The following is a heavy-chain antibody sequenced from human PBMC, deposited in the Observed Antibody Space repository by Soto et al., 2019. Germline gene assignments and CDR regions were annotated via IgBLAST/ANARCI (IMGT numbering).Heavy chain of an antibody. Sequence: QVQLQQSGPGLVKPSQTLSLTCAISGDSVSSNSAAWNWIRQSPSRGLEWLGRTYYRSKWYNDYAVSVKSRITINPDTSKNQFSLQLNSVTPEDAAVYYCARDRLYYDYIWGSYRYTDFDYWGQGTLVTVSS. V-gene: IGHV6-1*01. CDR1: GDSVSSNSAA. D-gene: IGHD3-16*02. CDR2: TYYRSKWYN. CDR3: ARDRLYYDYIWGSYRYTDFDY. J-gene: IGHJ4*02.